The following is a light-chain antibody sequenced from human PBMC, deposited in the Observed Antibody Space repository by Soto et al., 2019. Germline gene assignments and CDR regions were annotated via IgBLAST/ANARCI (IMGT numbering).Light chain of an antibody. CDR2: GAS. CDR3: QQRNNWPPVT. J-gene: IGKJ5*01. CDR1: QGVSSY. V-gene: IGKV3-11*01. Sequence: EIVLTQSPGTLSLSPGERATLSCRASQGVSSYLAWYQQKPGQAPRLLIYGASSRATGIPDRFSGSGSGTDFTLTISSLEPEDSAVYYCQQRNNWPPVTFGQGTRLEIK.